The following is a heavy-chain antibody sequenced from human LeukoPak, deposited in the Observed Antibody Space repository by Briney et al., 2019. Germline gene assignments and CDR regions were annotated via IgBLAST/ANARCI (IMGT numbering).Heavy chain of an antibody. J-gene: IGHJ5*02. CDR2: ISAYNGNT. D-gene: IGHD3-10*01. CDR3: ARTPHITMVRGVPIRRQMGDNWFDP. Sequence: GASVKVSCKASGYTFTSYGISWVRQAPGQGLEWMGWISAYNGNTNYAQKLQGRVTMTTDTSTSTAYMELRSLRSDDTAVYYCARTPHITMVRGVPIRRQMGDNWFDPWGQGTLVTVSS. CDR1: GYTFTSYG. V-gene: IGHV1-18*01.